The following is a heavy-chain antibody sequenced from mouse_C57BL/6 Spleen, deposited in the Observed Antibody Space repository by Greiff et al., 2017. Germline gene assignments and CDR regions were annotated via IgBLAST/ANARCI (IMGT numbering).Heavy chain of an antibody. CDR1: GYTFTSYW. CDR2: IDPSDSYT. D-gene: IGHD2-1*01. J-gene: IGHJ2*01. V-gene: IGHV1-50*01. CDR3: ARGGNVFDY. Sequence: QVQLQQSGAELVKPGASVKLSCKASGYTFTSYWMQWVKQRPGQGLEWIGEIDPSDSYTNYNQKFKGKATLTVDTSSSTAYMQLSSLTSEDSAVYYCARGGNVFDYWGQGTTLTVSS.